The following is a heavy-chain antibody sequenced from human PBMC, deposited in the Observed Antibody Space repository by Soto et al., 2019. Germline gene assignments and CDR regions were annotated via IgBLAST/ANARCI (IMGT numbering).Heavy chain of an antibody. D-gene: IGHD3-16*01. CDR1: RFTFSNYW. J-gene: IGHJ4*02. Sequence: PAGSLRLSCAASRFTFSNYWMSWVRQAPGKGLEWVANIKQDGSEKYYLHSVRGRFSISRDSAGNALHLTMNYLSAEDTGVYFCARDIGFDYVNWGQGTLVTVSS. V-gene: IGHV3-7*01. CDR3: ARDIGFDYVN. CDR2: IKQDGSEK.